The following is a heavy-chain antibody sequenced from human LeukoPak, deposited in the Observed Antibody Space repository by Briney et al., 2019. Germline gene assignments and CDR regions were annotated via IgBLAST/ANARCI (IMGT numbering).Heavy chain of an antibody. CDR1: GGSISSYY. J-gene: IGHJ4*02. V-gene: IGHV5-51*01. CDR2: IYPGDSDT. CDR3: ARHKGDYDFWSGVELDY. Sequence: ETLSLTCTVSGGSISSYYWSWIRQPAGKGLEWMGIIYPGDSDTRYSPSFQGQVTISADKSISTAYLQWSSLKASDTAMYYCARHKGDYDFWSGVELDYWGQGTLVTVSS. D-gene: IGHD3-3*01.